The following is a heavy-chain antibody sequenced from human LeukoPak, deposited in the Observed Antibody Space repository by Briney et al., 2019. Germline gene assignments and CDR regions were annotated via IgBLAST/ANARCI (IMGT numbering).Heavy chain of an antibody. CDR3: ARGRLATLRGFDY. CDR1: GGSISSGGYS. CDR2: INHSGST. D-gene: IGHD3-3*02. J-gene: IGHJ4*02. Sequence: SETLSLTCAVSGGSISSGGYSWSWIRQPPGKGLEWIGEINHSGSTNYNPSLKSRVTISVDTSKNQFSLKLSSVTAADTAVYYCARGRLATLRGFDYWGQGTLVAVSS. V-gene: IGHV4-34*01.